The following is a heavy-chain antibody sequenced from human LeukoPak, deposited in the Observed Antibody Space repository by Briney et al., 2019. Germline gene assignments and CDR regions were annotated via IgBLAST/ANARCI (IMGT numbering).Heavy chain of an antibody. V-gene: IGHV4-38-2*02. J-gene: IGHJ4*02. D-gene: IGHD5/OR15-5a*01. CDR2: IYHSGRT. CDR1: GYSISSGYY. CDR3: ARDSVYIAQLGYFDY. Sequence: SETLSLTCTVSGYSISSGYYWGWIRQPPGKGLEWIGSIYHSGRTFYNPSLKSRVTISVDTSKNQFSLKLSSVTAADTAVYYCARDSVYIAQLGYFDYWGQGTLVTVSS.